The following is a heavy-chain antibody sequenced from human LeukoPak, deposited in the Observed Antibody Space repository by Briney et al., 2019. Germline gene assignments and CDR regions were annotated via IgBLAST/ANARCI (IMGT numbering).Heavy chain of an antibody. CDR3: ARDGIAVADNFDY. D-gene: IGHD6-19*01. CDR1: GGSISSSSYY. CDR2: IYYSGST. Sequence: SETLSLTCTVSGGSISSSSYYWGWIRQPPGKGLEWIGSIYYSGSTYYNPSLKSRVAISVDTSKNQFSLKLSSVTAADTAVYYCARDGIAVADNFDYWGQGTLVTVSS. J-gene: IGHJ4*02. V-gene: IGHV4-39*07.